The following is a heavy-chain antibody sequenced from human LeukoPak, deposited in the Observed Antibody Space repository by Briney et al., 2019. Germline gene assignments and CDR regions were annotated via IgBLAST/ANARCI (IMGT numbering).Heavy chain of an antibody. CDR2: ITSSSSYI. CDR3: ARDKVADY. V-gene: IGHV3-21*01. D-gene: IGHD2-15*01. Sequence: PGGSLRLSCAASRFTFSSYSMSWVRQAPGKGLEWVSSITSSSSYIYYADSLKGRFTISRDNAQNSLYLQMDSLRAEDTAVYYCARDKVADYWGQGTLVTVSS. CDR1: RFTFSSYS. J-gene: IGHJ4*02.